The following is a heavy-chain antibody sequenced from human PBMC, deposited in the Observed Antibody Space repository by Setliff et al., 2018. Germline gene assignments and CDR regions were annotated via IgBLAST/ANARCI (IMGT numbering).Heavy chain of an antibody. CDR3: ARECYSSSWYGDYYYYYGMDV. V-gene: IGHV1-8*02. D-gene: IGHD6-13*01. CDR2: MTPNSGKT. Sequence: GASVKVSCKASGYTFTSYDINWVRQATGQGLEWMGWMTPNSGKTGYAQEFQGRVTMTRNTSISTAYMGRSSRRSEDTAVYYCARECYSSSWYGDYYYYYGMDVWGKGTTVTVSS. J-gene: IGHJ6*04. CDR1: GYTFTSYD.